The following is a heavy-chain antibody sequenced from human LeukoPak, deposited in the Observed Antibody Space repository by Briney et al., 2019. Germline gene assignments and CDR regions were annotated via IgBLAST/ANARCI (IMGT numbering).Heavy chain of an antibody. Sequence: PSETLSLTCTVSGGSISSYYWSWIRQPPGKGLEWIGYIYYSGSTNYNPSLKSRVTISVDTSKNQFSLKLSSVTAADTAVYYCARYCSGGSCYPDYYYGMDVWGQGTTVTVSS. D-gene: IGHD2-15*01. CDR1: GGSISSYY. CDR2: IYYSGST. CDR3: ARYCSGGSCYPDYYYGMDV. V-gene: IGHV4-59*01. J-gene: IGHJ6*02.